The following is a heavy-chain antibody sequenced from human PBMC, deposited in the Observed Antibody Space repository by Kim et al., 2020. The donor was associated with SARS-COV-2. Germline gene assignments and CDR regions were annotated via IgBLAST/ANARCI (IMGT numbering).Heavy chain of an antibody. J-gene: IGHJ3*02. Sequence: GSTSDTPTPKSRVPISVDTSKNQFSLKLSSVTAADTAVYYCARHLFAFDIWGQGTMVTVSS. CDR3: ARHLFAFDI. V-gene: IGHV4-39*01. CDR2: GST.